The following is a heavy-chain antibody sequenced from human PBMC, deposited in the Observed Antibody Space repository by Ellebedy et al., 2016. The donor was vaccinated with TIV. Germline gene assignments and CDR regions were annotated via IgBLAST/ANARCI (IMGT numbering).Heavy chain of an antibody. D-gene: IGHD2-15*01. CDR3: ARDRHCVGGRCYSV. CDR1: GFTVNNNY. Sequence: GESLKISCAASGFTVNNNYMRWFRQAPGKGLEWVSLIYCGGDRYYADTVKGRFTISRDNSNNTVYLQMNSLRVEDTAVYYCARDRHCVGGRCYSVWGQGTLVTVSS. V-gene: IGHV3-53*01. CDR2: IYCGGDR. J-gene: IGHJ4*02.